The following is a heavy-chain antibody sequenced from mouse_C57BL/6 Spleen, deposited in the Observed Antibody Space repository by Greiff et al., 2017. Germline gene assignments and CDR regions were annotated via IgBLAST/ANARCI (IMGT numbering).Heavy chain of an antibody. CDR2: IYHGDGDT. CDR3: ASSDYYGSSDWSFDD. V-gene: IGHV1-80*01. CDR1: GSAFSSSW. Sequence: VKLQESGAGLVQPGASLKISCKASGSAFSSSWMNWVSQRPGKGLAWIGQIYHGDGDTTYHGHFKGKVTLTADQSSITAYMQLSRLNSEDSAVYFCASSDYYGSSDWSFDDWGTGTTVTVSS. J-gene: IGHJ1*03. D-gene: IGHD1-1*01.